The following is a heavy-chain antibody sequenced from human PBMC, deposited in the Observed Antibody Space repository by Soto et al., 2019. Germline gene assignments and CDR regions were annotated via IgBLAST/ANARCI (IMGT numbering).Heavy chain of an antibody. CDR3: VKDQASSSWYGTTFDY. J-gene: IGHJ4*02. D-gene: IGHD6-13*01. V-gene: IGHV3-64D*08. CDR1: GFTFSSYA. Sequence: GGSLRLSCSASGFTFSSYAMHWVRQAPGKGLEYVSAISSNGGSTYYADSVKGRFTISRDNSKNTLYLQMSSLRAEDTAVYYCVKDQASSSWYGTTFDYWGQGTLVTVSS. CDR2: ISSNGGST.